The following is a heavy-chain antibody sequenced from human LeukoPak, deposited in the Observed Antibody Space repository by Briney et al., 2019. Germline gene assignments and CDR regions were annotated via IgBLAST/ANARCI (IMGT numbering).Heavy chain of an antibody. CDR1: GYTFTSYG. D-gene: IGHD3-16*01. CDR3: ARDRDYGRVFDY. Sequence: ASVKVSCKAPGYTFTSYGISWVRQAPGQGLEWMGWISAYNGNTNYAQKLQGRVTMTTDTSTSTAYMELRSPRSDDTAVYYCARDRDYGRVFDYWGQGTLVTVSS. V-gene: IGHV1-18*01. J-gene: IGHJ4*02. CDR2: ISAYNGNT.